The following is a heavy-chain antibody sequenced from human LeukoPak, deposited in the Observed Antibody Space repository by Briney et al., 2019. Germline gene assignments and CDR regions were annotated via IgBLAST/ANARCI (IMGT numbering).Heavy chain of an antibody. J-gene: IGHJ4*02. Sequence: GRSLRLSCAASRFTVSSYGIHWVRQAPGKGLEWVAVISYDGSNKYSADSVKGRFTISRDNSKNTLYLQMNSLRAEDTAVYYCAKDYIDYWGQGTLVTVSS. CDR3: AKDYIDY. V-gene: IGHV3-30*18. CDR1: RFTVSSYG. CDR2: ISYDGSNK.